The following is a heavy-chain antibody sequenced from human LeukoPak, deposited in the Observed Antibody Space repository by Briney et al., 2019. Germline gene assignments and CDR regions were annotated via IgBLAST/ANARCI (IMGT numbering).Heavy chain of an antibody. CDR1: GYTFTSYA. J-gene: IGHJ4*02. CDR2: INAGNGNT. V-gene: IGHV1-3*03. D-gene: IGHD3-10*01. CDR3: ARDRLTMVRGVLYYFDY. Sequence: ASVKVSCKASGYTFTSYAMHWVRHAPGQRLEWMGWINAGNGNTKYSQEFQGRVTITRDTSASTAYMELSSLRSEDMAVYYCARDRLTMVRGVLYYFDYWGQGTLVTVSS.